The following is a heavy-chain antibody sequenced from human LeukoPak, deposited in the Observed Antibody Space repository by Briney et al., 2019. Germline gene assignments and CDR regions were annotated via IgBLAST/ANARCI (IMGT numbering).Heavy chain of an antibody. CDR3: AKSHSVGYRGYFDY. V-gene: IGHV3-23*01. CDR2: ISDSGAST. J-gene: IGHJ4*02. Sequence: PAGGSLRLSCAASGFTFTTYAMSWVRQAPGKGLEWVSTISDSGASTYYADSVKGRFTISRDNSKNTLYLQMNSLRAEDTAVCYCAKSHSVGYRGYFDYWGQGTLVTVSS. CDR1: GFTFTTYA. D-gene: IGHD5-12*01.